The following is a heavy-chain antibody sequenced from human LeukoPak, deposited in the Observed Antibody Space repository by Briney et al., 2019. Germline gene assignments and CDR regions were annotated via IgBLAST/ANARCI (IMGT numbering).Heavy chain of an antibody. CDR3: ARALHFDWLSAY. J-gene: IGHJ4*02. D-gene: IGHD3-9*01. V-gene: IGHV3-21*01. CDR2: ISSSSDYI. Sequence: GGSLRLSCATSGFTFSSYSMNWVRQAPGKGLEWVSSISSSSDYIYYADSVKGRFTISRDNAKNSLYLQMNSLRAEDTAVYYCARALHFDWLSAYWGQGTLGTVSS. CDR1: GFTFSSYS.